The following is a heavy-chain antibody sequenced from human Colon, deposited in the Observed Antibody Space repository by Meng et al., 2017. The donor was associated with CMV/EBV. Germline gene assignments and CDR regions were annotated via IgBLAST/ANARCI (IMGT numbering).Heavy chain of an antibody. Sequence: GGSLRLSCVASGFIFDDYGMTWVRQVPDKGLEWVAGISWSGASTTYASSVEGRFIISRDNAKNSLFLQMSSLTPEDTAFYYCVREGHRYSYLIEWGQGTLVTVSS. J-gene: IGHJ4*02. CDR2: ISWSGAST. CDR3: VREGHRYSYLIE. D-gene: IGHD5-18*01. V-gene: IGHV3-20*04. CDR1: GFIFDDYG.